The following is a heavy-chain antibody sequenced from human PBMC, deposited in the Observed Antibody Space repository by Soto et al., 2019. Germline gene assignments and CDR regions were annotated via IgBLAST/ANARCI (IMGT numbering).Heavy chain of an antibody. CDR1: GFTFSSYG. CDR3: ARGCLGRTGGYDFFDY. V-gene: IGHV3-33*01. D-gene: IGHD5-12*01. CDR2: IWYDGSNK. J-gene: IGHJ4*02. Sequence: GGSLRLSCAASGFTFSSYGMHWVRQAPGKGLEWVAVIWYDGSNKYYADSVKGRFTISRDNSKNTLYLQMNSLRAEDTAVYYCARGCLGRTGGYDFFDYWGQGTLVTVSS.